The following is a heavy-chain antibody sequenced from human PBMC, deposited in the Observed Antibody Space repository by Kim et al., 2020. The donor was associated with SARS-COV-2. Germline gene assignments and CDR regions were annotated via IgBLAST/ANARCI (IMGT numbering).Heavy chain of an antibody. Sequence: SVKVSCKASGFTFTSSAVQWVRQARGQRLEWIGWIVVGSGNTNYAQKFQERVTITRDMSTRTAYMELSSLRSEDTAVYYCAAFRPVPLPGPLSDRYYYDSSGYYLRDYYYGMDVWGQGTTVTVSS. V-gene: IGHV1-58*01. CDR2: IVVGSGNT. CDR1: GFTFTSSA. CDR3: AAFRPVPLPGPLSDRYYYDSSGYYLRDYYYGMDV. J-gene: IGHJ6*02. D-gene: IGHD3-22*01.